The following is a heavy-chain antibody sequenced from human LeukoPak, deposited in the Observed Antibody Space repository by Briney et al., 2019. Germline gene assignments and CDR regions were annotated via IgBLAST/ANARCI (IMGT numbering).Heavy chain of an antibody. V-gene: IGHV4-59*12. D-gene: IGHD3-22*01. Sequence: SETLSLTCTVSGGSISSYYWSWIRQPPGKGLEWIGYIYYSGSTNYNPSLKSRVTISVDTSKNQFSLKLSSVTAADTAVYYCARDFRIYDSSGYYYYYGMDVWGQGTTVTVSS. CDR3: ARDFRIYDSSGYYYYYGMDV. CDR1: GGSISSYY. J-gene: IGHJ6*02. CDR2: IYYSGST.